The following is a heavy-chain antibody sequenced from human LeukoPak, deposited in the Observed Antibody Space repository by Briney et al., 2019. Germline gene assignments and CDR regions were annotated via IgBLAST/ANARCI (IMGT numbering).Heavy chain of an antibody. Sequence: SETLSLTCAVYGGSFSGYYWSWIRQPPGKGLEWIGEINHSGSTNYNPSLKSRVTISVDTSKNQFSLKLSSVTAADTAVYYCASTTTYYGSLGDYCGQGTLVTVSS. J-gene: IGHJ4*02. CDR3: ASTTTYYGSLGDY. D-gene: IGHD3-10*01. CDR1: GGSFSGYY. V-gene: IGHV4-34*01. CDR2: INHSGST.